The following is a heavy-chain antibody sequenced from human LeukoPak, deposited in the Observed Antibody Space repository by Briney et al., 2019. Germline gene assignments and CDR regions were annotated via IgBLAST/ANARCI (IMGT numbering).Heavy chain of an antibody. Sequence: SETLSLTCAVYGGSFSGHYWSWIRQPPGKGLEWIGEINHSGSTNYNPSLKSRVTISVDTSKNQFSLKLSSVTAADTAVYYCARSRGGFDPWGQGTLVTVFS. D-gene: IGHD5-24*01. CDR3: ARSRGGFDP. V-gene: IGHV4-34*01. CDR1: GGSFSGHY. CDR2: INHSGST. J-gene: IGHJ5*02.